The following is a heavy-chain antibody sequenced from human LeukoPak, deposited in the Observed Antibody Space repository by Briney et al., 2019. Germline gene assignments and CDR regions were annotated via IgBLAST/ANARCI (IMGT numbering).Heavy chain of an antibody. D-gene: IGHD3-10*01. CDR3: APDYYGSGSYYLDY. CDR1: GFTFSSYG. CDR2: IRYDGSNK. V-gene: IGHV3-30*02. J-gene: IGHJ4*02. Sequence: PGGSLRLSCAASGFTFSSYGMHWVRQAPGKGLEGVAFIRYDGSNKYYADSVKGRFTISRDNSKNTLYLQMNSLRAEDTAVYYCAPDYYGSGSYYLDYWGQGTLVTVSS.